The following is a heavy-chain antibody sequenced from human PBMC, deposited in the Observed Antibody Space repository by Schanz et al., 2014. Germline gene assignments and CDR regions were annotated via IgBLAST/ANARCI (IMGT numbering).Heavy chain of an antibody. J-gene: IGHJ4*02. CDR3: ARKVVATIGGYYDN. CDR2: ISGSGGST. Sequence: VHLLESGGGLVEPGGSLRLSCAASGFSFSDYYMSWVRQAPGKGLEWVSAISGSGGSTYYADSVKGRFTISRDNAENTLFLQMNSLRAEDTAVYYCARKVVATIGGYYDNWGQGTLVIVSS. D-gene: IGHD5-12*01. CDR1: GFSFSDYY. V-gene: IGHV3-23*01.